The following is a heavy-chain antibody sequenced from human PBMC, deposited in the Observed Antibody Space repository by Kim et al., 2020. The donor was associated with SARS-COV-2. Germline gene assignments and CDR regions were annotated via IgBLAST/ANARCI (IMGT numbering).Heavy chain of an antibody. CDR1: GFTFNTYG. D-gene: IGHD1-26*01. V-gene: IGHV3-30*18. J-gene: IGHJ4*02. CDR3: AKSFSGSYFGYDY. CDR2: ISYDGSNK. Sequence: GGSLRLSCAASGFTFNTYGMHWVRQAPGKGLEWVAVISYDGSNKYYADSVKGRFTISRDNSKTKLYLQMNSLRIEDTAVYYCAKSFSGSYFGYDYWGQGTLVTVSS.